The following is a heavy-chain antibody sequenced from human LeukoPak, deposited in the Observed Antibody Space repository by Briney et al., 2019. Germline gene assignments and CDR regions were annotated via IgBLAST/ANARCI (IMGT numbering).Heavy chain of an antibody. CDR1: GGSISSYY. Sequence: SSETLSLTCTVSGGSISSYYWGWVRQPPGKGLEWIGYIYYSGSTNYNPSLKSRVTISVDTSKNQFSLNLNSVTAADTAVYYCARQGAKGSSWYFDSWGQGTLVTVSS. D-gene: IGHD6-6*01. V-gene: IGHV4-59*08. CDR2: IYYSGST. J-gene: IGHJ4*02. CDR3: ARQGAKGSSWYFDS.